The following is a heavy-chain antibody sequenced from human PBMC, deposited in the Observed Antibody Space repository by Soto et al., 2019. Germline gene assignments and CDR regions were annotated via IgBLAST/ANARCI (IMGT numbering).Heavy chain of an antibody. CDR1: GGTFSSYA. V-gene: IGHV1-69*01. CDR2: IIPIFGTA. Sequence: QVQLVQSGAEVKKPGSSVKVSCKASGGTFSSYAISWVRQAPGQGLEWMGGIIPIFGTANYAQKFQGRVTITADESTSTAYMDLSSLRSEYTAAYYCASPTGGIRKLVAGDAFDILGQGTIVTVSS. CDR3: ASPTGGIRKLVAGDAFDI. J-gene: IGHJ3*02. D-gene: IGHD3-16*01.